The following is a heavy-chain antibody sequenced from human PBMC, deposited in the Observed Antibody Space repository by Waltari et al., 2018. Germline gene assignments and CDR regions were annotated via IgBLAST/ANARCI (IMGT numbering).Heavy chain of an antibody. J-gene: IGHJ4*02. CDR1: GGTFNSYA. Sequence: QVQLVQSGAEVKKPGSSVKVSCKASGGTFNSYAISWVRQAPGQGLEWMVRIIPIFGTANYAQKFQGRVPITADKSTSTAYMELSSLRSEDTAVYYCAGYRVAEYYDFWSGYLDYWGQGTLVTVSS. V-gene: IGHV1-69*08. D-gene: IGHD3-3*01. CDR2: IIPIFGTA. CDR3: AGYRVAEYYDFWSGYLDY.